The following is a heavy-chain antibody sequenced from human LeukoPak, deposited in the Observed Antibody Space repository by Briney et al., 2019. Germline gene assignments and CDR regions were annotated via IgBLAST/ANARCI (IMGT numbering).Heavy chain of an antibody. CDR3: ARASHYYDSSGDAFDI. CDR1: GYTFTGYY. CDR2: INPNSGGT. J-gene: IGHJ3*02. Sequence: ASVKVSCKASGYTFTGYYMHWVRQAPGQGLECMGWINPNSGGTNYAQKFQGWVTMTRDTSISTAYMELSRLRSDDTAVYYCARASHYYDSSGDAFDIWGQGTMVTVSS. D-gene: IGHD3-22*01. V-gene: IGHV1-2*04.